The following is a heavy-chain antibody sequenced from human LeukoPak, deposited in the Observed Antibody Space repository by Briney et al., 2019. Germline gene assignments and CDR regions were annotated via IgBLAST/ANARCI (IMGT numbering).Heavy chain of an antibody. Sequence: PGGSLRLSCAASGFTFSSYSMNWVRQAPGKGLEWVSSISSSSTYIYYADSLKGRFTISRDNAKNSLYLQMNSLRAEDTAVYYCARALWFGETFPAYWGQGTLVTVSS. CDR2: ISSSSTYI. J-gene: IGHJ4*02. D-gene: IGHD3-10*01. V-gene: IGHV3-21*01. CDR3: ARALWFGETFPAY. CDR1: GFTFSSYS.